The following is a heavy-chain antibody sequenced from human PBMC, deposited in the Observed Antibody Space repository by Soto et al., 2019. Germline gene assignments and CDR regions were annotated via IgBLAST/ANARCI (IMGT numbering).Heavy chain of an antibody. CDR2: IYYSGST. Sequence: SETLSLTCTVSGGSLNSYYWSWIRQPPGKGLEWIGYIYYSGSTNYNPSLKSRVTISVDTSKNQFSLKLSSVTAADTAVYYCARNYPQEYPRSNYYYMDVWGKGTTVTFSS. CDR3: ARNYPQEYPRSNYYYMDV. CDR1: GGSLNSYY. V-gene: IGHV4-59*08. J-gene: IGHJ6*03. D-gene: IGHD3-10*01.